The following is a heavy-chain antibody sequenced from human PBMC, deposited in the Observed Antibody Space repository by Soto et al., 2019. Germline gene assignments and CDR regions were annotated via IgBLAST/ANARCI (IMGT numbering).Heavy chain of an antibody. D-gene: IGHD3-10*01. Sequence: QVQLQESGPGLVKPSETLSLTCTVSGGSISSYYWSWIRQPPGKGLEWIGYIYYSGSTNYNPSLKSRVTISVDTSKNQFSLELSSVTAADTAVYYCARDKLWFGELIGAFDIWGQGTMVTVSS. V-gene: IGHV4-59*01. J-gene: IGHJ3*02. CDR1: GGSISSYY. CDR2: IYYSGST. CDR3: ARDKLWFGELIGAFDI.